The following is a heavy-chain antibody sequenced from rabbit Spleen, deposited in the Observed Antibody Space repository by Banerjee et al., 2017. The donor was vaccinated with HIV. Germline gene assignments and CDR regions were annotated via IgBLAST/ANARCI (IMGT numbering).Heavy chain of an antibody. Sequence: QSLEESGGDLVKPGASLTLTCTASGFSFSSSYYMCWVRQAPGKGLELIAWIYTRDGSTYYASWAKGRFTISKTSSTTVTLQMTSLTAADTATYFCARGGYGWLLYFTMWGQGTLVTVS. CDR1: GFSFSSSYY. V-gene: IGHV1S40*01. CDR3: ARGGYGWLLYFTM. D-gene: IGHD6-1*01. J-gene: IGHJ3*01. CDR2: IYTRDGST.